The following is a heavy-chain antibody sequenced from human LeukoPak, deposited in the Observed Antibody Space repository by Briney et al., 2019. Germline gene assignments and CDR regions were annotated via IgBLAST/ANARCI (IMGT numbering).Heavy chain of an antibody. CDR2: IYYSGST. V-gene: IGHV4-59*01. J-gene: IGHJ4*02. CDR3: ASSTGRDFDY. Sequence: RSSETLSLTCAVYGGSFSGYYWSWIRQPPGKGLEWIGYIYYSGSTNYNPSLKSRVTISVDTSKNQFSLKLSSVTAADTAVYYCASSTGRDFDYWGQGTLVTVSS. CDR1: GGSFSGYY. D-gene: IGHD3-10*01.